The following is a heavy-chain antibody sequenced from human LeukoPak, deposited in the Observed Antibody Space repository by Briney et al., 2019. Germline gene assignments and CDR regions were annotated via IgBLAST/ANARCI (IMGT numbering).Heavy chain of an antibody. V-gene: IGHV3-21*01. CDR1: GFTFSSYS. CDR3: ARGRYSSGWPLDY. J-gene: IGHJ4*02. D-gene: IGHD6-19*01. Sequence: GGSLRLSCAASGFTFSSYSMNWVRQAPGEGLEWVSSISSSSSYIYYADSVKGRFTISRDNAKNSLYLQMNSLRAEDTAVYYCARGRYSSGWPLDYWGQGTLVTVSS. CDR2: ISSSSSYI.